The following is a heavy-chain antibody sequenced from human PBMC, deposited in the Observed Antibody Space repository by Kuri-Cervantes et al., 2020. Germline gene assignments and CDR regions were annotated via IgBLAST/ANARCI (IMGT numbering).Heavy chain of an antibody. CDR2: INHSGST. CDR3: ASMGKGGSLAY. Sequence: SETLSLTCTVSGGSISSYYWSWIRQPPGKGLEWIGEINHSGSTNYNPSLKSRVTISVDTSKNQFSLKLSSVTAADTAVYYCASMGKGGSLAYWGQGTLVTVSS. V-gene: IGHV4-59*01. J-gene: IGHJ4*02. D-gene: IGHD1-26*01. CDR1: GGSISSYY.